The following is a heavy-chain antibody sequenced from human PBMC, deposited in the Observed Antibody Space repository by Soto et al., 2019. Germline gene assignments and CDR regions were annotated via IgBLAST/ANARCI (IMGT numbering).Heavy chain of an antibody. CDR2: TYYRSKWYN. CDR3: ASAVAARPFYYYYYMDV. CDR1: GDSVSSNSAA. J-gene: IGHJ6*03. Sequence: SQTLSLTCAISGDSVSSNSAACNWIRQSPSRGLEWLGRTYYRSKWYNDYAVSVKSRITINPDTSKNQFSLQLNSVTPEDTAVYYCASAVAARPFYYYYYMDVWGKGTTVTVSS. D-gene: IGHD6-6*01. V-gene: IGHV6-1*01.